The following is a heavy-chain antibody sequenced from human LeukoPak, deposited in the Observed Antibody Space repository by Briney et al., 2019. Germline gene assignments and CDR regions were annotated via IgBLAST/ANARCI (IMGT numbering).Heavy chain of an antibody. CDR1: GGSFSGYY. Sequence: TSETLSLTCAVYGGSFSGYYWSWIRQPPGKGLEWIGEINHSGSTNYNPSLKSRVTISVDTSKNQFSLKLSSVTAAGTAVYYCARPREYSSGWATNENWGQGTLVTVSS. J-gene: IGHJ4*02. CDR2: INHSGST. D-gene: IGHD6-19*01. V-gene: IGHV4-34*01. CDR3: ARPREYSSGWATNEN.